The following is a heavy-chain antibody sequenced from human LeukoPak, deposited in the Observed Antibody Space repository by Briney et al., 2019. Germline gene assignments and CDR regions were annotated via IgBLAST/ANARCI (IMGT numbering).Heavy chain of an antibody. D-gene: IGHD6-19*01. CDR1: GGSISIYY. CDR3: ARQWLVSPLFDY. J-gene: IGHJ4*02. CDR2: VYYSGST. Sequence: SETLSLTCSVSGGSISIYYWSWIRQPPGKGLEWIGYVYYSGSTNYNPSLNSRVTISVDTSKNQFSLKLSSVTAADTAVYYCARQWLVSPLFDYWGQGTLVTASS. V-gene: IGHV4-59*01.